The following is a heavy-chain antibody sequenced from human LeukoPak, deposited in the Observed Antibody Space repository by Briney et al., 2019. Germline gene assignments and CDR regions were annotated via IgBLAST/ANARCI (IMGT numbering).Heavy chain of an antibody. CDR1: GFTVSSNH. Sequence: GGSLRLSCAASGFTVSSNHMSWVRQAPGKGLEWVSAISGSGGSTYYADSVKGRFTISRDNSKNTLYLQMNSLRAEDTAVYYCANPAGIQGHWGQGTLVTVSS. CDR2: ISGSGGST. V-gene: IGHV3-23*01. D-gene: IGHD1-14*01. CDR3: ANPAGIQGH. J-gene: IGHJ4*02.